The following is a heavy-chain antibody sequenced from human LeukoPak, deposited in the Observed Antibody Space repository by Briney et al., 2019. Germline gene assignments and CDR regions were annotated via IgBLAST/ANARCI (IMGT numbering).Heavy chain of an antibody. CDR3: ARGGYRSGRYRDTR. Sequence: ASVKASCKASGAIFSSYAVSWGRQSPGQRLEWMGWINPNSSDTNYAQKFQGRVTMTRDTSISTVYMELSRLRSDDTAVYYCARGGYRSGRYRDTRWGQGTLVTGSS. J-gene: IGHJ4*02. D-gene: IGHD6-25*01. CDR1: GAIFSSYA. CDR2: INPNSSDT. V-gene: IGHV1-2*02.